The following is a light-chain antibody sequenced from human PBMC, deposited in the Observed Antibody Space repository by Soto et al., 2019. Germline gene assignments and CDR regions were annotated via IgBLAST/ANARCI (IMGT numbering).Light chain of an antibody. CDR3: QQFGNSPWT. CDR1: QSVSSSY. J-gene: IGKJ1*01. V-gene: IGKV3-20*01. Sequence: EIVLTQSPGTLSLSPEERATLSCRASQSVSSSYLAWYQQKPGQAPSLLIYGASRRATGIPDRFSGSGSGTDFTLTISRLEPEDFAVYYCQQFGNSPWTLGQGTKV. CDR2: GAS.